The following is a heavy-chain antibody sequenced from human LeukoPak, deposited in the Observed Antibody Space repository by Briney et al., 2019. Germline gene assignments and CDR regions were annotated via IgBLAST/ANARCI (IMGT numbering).Heavy chain of an antibody. CDR1: GFSFSTYA. J-gene: IGHJ4*02. CDR2: ISGSGATI. V-gene: IGHV3-23*01. D-gene: IGHD3-22*01. CDR3: AKGYYYDSSGYSHFDY. Sequence: RAGGSLRLSCAASGFSFSTYALSWVRQAPGKGLEWVSAISGSGATIYYADSVKGRFTISRDNSKNTLYLQMNSLRAEDTAVYYCAKGYYYDSSGYSHFDYWGQGTLVTVSS.